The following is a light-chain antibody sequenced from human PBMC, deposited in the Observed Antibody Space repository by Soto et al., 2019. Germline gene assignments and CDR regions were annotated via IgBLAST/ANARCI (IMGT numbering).Light chain of an antibody. J-gene: IGLJ2*01. CDR1: INDVGNYDL. V-gene: IGLV2-23*01. CDR3: CSYAGINTVI. Sequence: QSALTQPASVSGSPGQSITISCAGTINDVGNYDLVSWYQEHPGKAPKLMIYEDNRRPSGVSDRFSGSKSGNTASLTISGLRAEDEADYYCCSYAGINTVIFGGGTKVTVL. CDR2: EDN.